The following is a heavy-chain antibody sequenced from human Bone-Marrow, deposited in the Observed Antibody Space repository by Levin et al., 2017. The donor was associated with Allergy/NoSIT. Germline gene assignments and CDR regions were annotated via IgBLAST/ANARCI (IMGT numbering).Heavy chain of an antibody. CDR2: IIPAFGTV. Sequence: SVKVSCKTDGGTFSNHGISWVRQAPGQGLEWMGGIIPAFGTVSYGQKSQGRVTITADESTTTAYMELRSLRSEDTAVYYCVRDLSTVRNNWFDSWGQGTLVNVSS. CDR1: GGTFSNHG. CDR3: VRDLSTVRNNWFDS. J-gene: IGHJ5*01. D-gene: IGHD4-17*01. V-gene: IGHV1-69*13.